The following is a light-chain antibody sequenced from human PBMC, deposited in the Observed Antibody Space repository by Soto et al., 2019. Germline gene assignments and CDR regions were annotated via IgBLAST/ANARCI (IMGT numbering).Light chain of an antibody. V-gene: IGKV1-5*03. CDR1: QSINSW. CDR3: QHYNNYPLT. J-gene: IGKJ4*01. CDR2: KAS. Sequence: DIQMTQSPSTLSASVGDRVTITCRASQSINSWLAWYQQKPGKAPKLLIYKASSLESGVPSRFSSSGSGTEFTLTINSLQPDDFATYYCQHYNNYPLTFGGGTKVEIK.